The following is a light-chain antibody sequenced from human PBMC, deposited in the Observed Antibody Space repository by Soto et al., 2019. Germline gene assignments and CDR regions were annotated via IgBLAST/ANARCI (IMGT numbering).Light chain of an antibody. Sequence: DVQMTQSPSALSSSVGDSLTLSCRASQTVTSYLNWYQQKPGKAPKLLIYAASTLQSGVPSRFSGSGSGTDFTLTISCLQSEDFATYYCQQYYSYPPTFGQGTKVDIK. CDR1: QTVTSY. CDR3: QQYYSYPPT. J-gene: IGKJ1*01. V-gene: IGKV1-39*01. CDR2: AAS.